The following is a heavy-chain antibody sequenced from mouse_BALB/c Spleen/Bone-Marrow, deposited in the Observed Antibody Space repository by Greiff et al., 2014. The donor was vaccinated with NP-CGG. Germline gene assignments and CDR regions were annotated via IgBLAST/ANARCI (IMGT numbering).Heavy chain of an antibody. Sequence: QLKESGAELVKPGASVKLSCTASGFNIKDTYMHWVKQRPEQGLEWIGRIDPANGNTKYDPKFQGKATITADTSSNTAYLQLSSLTSEDTAVYYCARWLLPYGLDYWGQGTSVTVSS. CDR3: ARWLLPYGLDY. J-gene: IGHJ4*01. D-gene: IGHD2-3*01. CDR2: IDPANGNT. CDR1: GFNIKDTY. V-gene: IGHV14-3*02.